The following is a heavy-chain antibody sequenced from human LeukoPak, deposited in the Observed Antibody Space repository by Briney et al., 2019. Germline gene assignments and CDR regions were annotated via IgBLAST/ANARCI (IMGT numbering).Heavy chain of an antibody. CDR3: ARKDYSGSSTGDACDI. D-gene: IGHD1-26*01. CDR2: IYPGNSDT. Sequence: GESLKISCKGSGYSFPNSWIGWVRQMPGKGVEWMGIIYPGNSDTRYSPSCQCQVTISADKSINTAYLKWSSLTASDTAIYYCARKDYSGSSTGDACDICGQGTMVTVSP. V-gene: IGHV5-51*01. J-gene: IGHJ3*02. CDR1: GYSFPNSW.